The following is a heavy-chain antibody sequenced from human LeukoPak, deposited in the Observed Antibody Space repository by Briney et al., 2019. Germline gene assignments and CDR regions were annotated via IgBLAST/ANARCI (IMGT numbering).Heavy chain of an antibody. D-gene: IGHD2-2*01. Sequence: SETLSLTCAVYGGSFSGYYWSWIRQPPGKGLEWIGEINHSGSTNYNPSLKSRVTISVDTSKNQCSLKLSSVTAADTAVYYCARRKRSGCSSTSCLLNWFDPWGQGTLVTVS. J-gene: IGHJ5*02. CDR3: ARRKRSGCSSTSCLLNWFDP. V-gene: IGHV4-34*01. CDR2: INHSGST. CDR1: GGSFSGYY.